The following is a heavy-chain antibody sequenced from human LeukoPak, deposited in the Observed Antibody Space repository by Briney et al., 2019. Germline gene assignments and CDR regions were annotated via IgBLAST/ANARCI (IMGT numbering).Heavy chain of an antibody. D-gene: IGHD3-3*01. CDR1: GGSISSGDYY. Sequence: PSETLSLTCTVSGGSISSGDYYWSWIRQPPGKSLEWIGYIYYSGSTYYNPSLKSRVTISVDTSKNQFSLKLSSVTAADTAVYYCARDRGDFWSGYRAGSSYYFDYWGQGTLVTVSS. CDR3: ARDRGDFWSGYRAGSSYYFDY. J-gene: IGHJ4*02. V-gene: IGHV4-30-4*08. CDR2: IYYSGST.